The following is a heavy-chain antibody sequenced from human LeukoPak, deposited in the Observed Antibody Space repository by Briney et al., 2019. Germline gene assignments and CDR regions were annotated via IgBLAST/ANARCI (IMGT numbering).Heavy chain of an antibody. CDR1: GFTFSTYS. CDR2: ISGDSNTI. J-gene: IGHJ4*02. CDR3: ARGRSSGYFDY. Sequence: QTGGSLRLSCAASGFTFSTYSVNWVRQAPGERLEWLSYISGDSNTIYYADSVKGRFTISRDNAKTSLYLQMNSLRAEDTAVYYCARGRSSGYFDYWGQGTLVTVSS. D-gene: IGHD6-19*01. V-gene: IGHV3-48*01.